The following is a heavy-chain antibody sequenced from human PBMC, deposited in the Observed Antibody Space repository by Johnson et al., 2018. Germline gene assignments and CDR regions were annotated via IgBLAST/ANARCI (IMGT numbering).Heavy chain of an antibody. Sequence: EVQLVESGGGVVQPGRSLRLSCTASGFSFTNYWMHWVRQAPGKGLVWVSRIDYDGSRTDYADSVKGRFSISRDNAKNPLHLPVKSLRVDETALYYCVREGFYGSFDSWGHGTLVSVSS. J-gene: IGHJ3*02. D-gene: IGHD2/OR15-2a*01. CDR3: VREGFYGSFDS. V-gene: IGHV3-74*01. CDR2: IDYDGSRT. CDR1: GFSFTNYW.